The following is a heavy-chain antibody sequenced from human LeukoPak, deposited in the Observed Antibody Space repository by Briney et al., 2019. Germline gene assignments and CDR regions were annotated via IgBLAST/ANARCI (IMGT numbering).Heavy chain of an antibody. V-gene: IGHV3-23*01. Sequence: GGSLRLSCAASGFSFSSYAMSWVRQAPGKGLEWVSGISGSDGSTYYADSVKGRFTISRDNSKNTLYLQMNSLRVEDTAVYYCAKLAKYFYGSETYYFFEHWGQGTPVTASS. D-gene: IGHD3-10*01. CDR2: ISGSDGST. CDR1: GFSFSSYA. CDR3: AKLAKYFYGSETYYFFEH. J-gene: IGHJ4*02.